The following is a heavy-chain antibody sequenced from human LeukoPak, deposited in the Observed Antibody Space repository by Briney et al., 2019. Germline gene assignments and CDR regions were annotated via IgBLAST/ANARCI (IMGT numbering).Heavy chain of an antibody. D-gene: IGHD3-22*01. CDR1: GGSISSSNW. V-gene: IGHV4-4*02. CDR3: ARDLAGTDYDSSGHFDY. CDR2: IYHSGST. J-gene: IGHJ4*02. Sequence: SGTLSLTCAVSGGSISSSNWWSWVRQPPGKGLEWIGGIYHSGSTNYNPSLKSRVTISVDKSKNQFSLKLSSVTAADTAVYYCARDLAGTDYDSSGHFDYWGQGTPVTVSS.